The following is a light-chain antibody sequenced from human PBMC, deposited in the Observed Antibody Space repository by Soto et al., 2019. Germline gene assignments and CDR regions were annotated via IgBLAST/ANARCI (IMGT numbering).Light chain of an antibody. CDR3: QQRSAWPKIT. CDR1: QSVSSSY. J-gene: IGKJ5*01. Sequence: EIVLTQSPGTLSLSPVERDTLSCRSSQSVSSSYLAWYQQKPGQAPRLLIYDASNRATGIPARFSGSGSGTDFTLTISSLDTEDFAVYYCQQRSAWPKITFGQGTRLEIK. CDR2: DAS. V-gene: IGKV3-11*01.